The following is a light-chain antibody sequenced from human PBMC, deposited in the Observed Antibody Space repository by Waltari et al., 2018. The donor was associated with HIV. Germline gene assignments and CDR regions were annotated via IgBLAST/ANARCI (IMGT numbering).Light chain of an antibody. V-gene: IGLV2-14*03. CDR2: DVN. Sequence: QSALTQPASVSGSPGQSIAISCTGTSGDLGTYKYVSWYQQHTGKVPKLIIYDVNVRPSGVSDRFSGSKSGNTATLTISGLHSDDEAAYYCCSYTVNSTGVFGAGTKITV. CDR3: CSYTVNSTGV. CDR1: SGDLGTYKY. J-gene: IGLJ1*01.